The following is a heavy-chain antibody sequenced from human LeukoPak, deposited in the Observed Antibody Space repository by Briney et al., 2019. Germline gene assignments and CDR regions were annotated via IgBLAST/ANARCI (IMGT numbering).Heavy chain of an antibody. CDR2: ISGDGGST. D-gene: IGHD3-22*01. Sequence: GGSLRLXCAAPGFTFDDYAMHWVRQAPGKGLEWVSLISGDGGSTYYADSVKGRFTISRDNSKNSLYLQMNSLRTEDTALYYCAKDIFPDSSGYMIDAFDIWGQGTMVTVSS. V-gene: IGHV3-43*02. CDR3: AKDIFPDSSGYMIDAFDI. CDR1: GFTFDDYA. J-gene: IGHJ3*02.